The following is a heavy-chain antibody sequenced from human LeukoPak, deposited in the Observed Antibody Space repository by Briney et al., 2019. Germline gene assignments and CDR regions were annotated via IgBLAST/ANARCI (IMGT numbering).Heavy chain of an antibody. CDR3: AKEDGVAGTHFDY. V-gene: IGHV3-48*03. Sequence: GGSLRLSCAASGFSFSNYDMNWVRQAPGKGLEWVSYISRSGSTIYYADSVQGRFTVSRDNAKNSLYLQMNSLRTEDTAVYYCAKEDGVAGTHFDYWGQGALVTVS. CDR1: GFSFSNYD. CDR2: ISRSGSTI. J-gene: IGHJ4*02. D-gene: IGHD6-19*01.